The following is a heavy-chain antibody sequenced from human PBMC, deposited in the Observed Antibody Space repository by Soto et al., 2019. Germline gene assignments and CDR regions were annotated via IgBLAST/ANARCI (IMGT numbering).Heavy chain of an antibody. CDR1: GGSMSSPNW. J-gene: IGHJ4*02. Sequence: QVRLQESGPGLVKPSGTLSLTCLVSGGSMSSPNWWTWVRQAPVKGLEWIAEIHHSGATNYSPSLTSRAVISIDKSNNQFSLQLTSVTAADTAVYYCATGSPYYYGSGGMWDSWGRGALVTVSS. V-gene: IGHV4-4*02. CDR2: IHHSGAT. CDR3: ATGSPYYYGSGGMWDS. D-gene: IGHD3-10*01.